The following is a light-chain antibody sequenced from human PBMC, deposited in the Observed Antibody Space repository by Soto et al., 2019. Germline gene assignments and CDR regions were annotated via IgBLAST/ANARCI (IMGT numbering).Light chain of an antibody. CDR3: QQYGSSPYT. CDR2: GAS. CDR1: QSIGSSY. J-gene: IGKJ2*01. V-gene: IGKV3-20*01. Sequence: ELVLTQSPCTLSFSPGERSTPSCLSSQSIGSSYLAWYQQKPGQAPRLLIYGASSRATGIPDRFSGSESGTDFTLTISRLEPEDFAVYSCQQYGSSPYTFGQGTKVDIK.